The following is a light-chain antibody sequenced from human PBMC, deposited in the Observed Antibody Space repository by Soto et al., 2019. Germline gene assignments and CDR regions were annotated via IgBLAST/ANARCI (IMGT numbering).Light chain of an antibody. J-gene: IGLJ3*02. CDR3: SSYTGNSPLWV. CDR1: SSDFGRYNY. CDR2: EVN. V-gene: IGLV2-14*01. Sequence: QSALTQPASVSGSPGQSITISCTGSSSDFGRYNYVSWYQQNPGKGPKLIIYEVNNRPSGVSNRFSGSRSGNTASLTISGLQAEDEAAYYCSSYTGNSPLWVFGGGTKLTVL.